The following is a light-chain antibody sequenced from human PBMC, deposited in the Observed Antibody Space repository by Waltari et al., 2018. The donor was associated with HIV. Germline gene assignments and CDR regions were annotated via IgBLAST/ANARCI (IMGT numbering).Light chain of an antibody. CDR3: SSYTSFSTVL. CDR1: SSDVGTYSL. CDR2: EGN. Sequence: QSALTQPASVSGSPGQSIPISCTGSSSDVGTYSLVSWYQHHPGKAPKLMIYEGNKRPSGVSNRFSGSKSGNTASLTISGLQAEDEADYYCSSYTSFSTVLFGGGTKLTVL. V-gene: IGLV2-23*03. J-gene: IGLJ2*01.